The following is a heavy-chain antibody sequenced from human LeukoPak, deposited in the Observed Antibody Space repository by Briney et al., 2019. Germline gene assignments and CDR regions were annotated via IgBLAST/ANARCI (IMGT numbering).Heavy chain of an antibody. CDR1: GYSISSGYS. V-gene: IGHV4-38-2*01. CDR3: ARRIAAGNFNWFDP. Sequence: SETLSLTCSVSGYSISSGYSWGWIRQPPGKGLEWIGSIYHSGSTYYNPSLKSRVTISVDTSKNQFSLKLSSVTAADTAVYYCARRIAAGNFNWFDPWGQGTLVTVSS. CDR2: IYHSGST. D-gene: IGHD6-13*01. J-gene: IGHJ5*02.